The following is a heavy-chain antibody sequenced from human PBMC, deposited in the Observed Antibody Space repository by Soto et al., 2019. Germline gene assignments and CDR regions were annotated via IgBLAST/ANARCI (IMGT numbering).Heavy chain of an antibody. CDR2: FDPEDGET. CDR1: GYTLTELS. J-gene: IGHJ4*02. CDR3: ATDRNARYSSSYFY. V-gene: IGHV1-24*01. Sequence: ASVTVSCKVSGYTLTELSMHWVRQDPGKGLEWMGGFDPEDGETIYAQKFQGRVTMTEDTSTDTAYMELSSLRSEDTAVYYCATDRNARYSSSYFYWGQGTLVTVSS. D-gene: IGHD6-13*01.